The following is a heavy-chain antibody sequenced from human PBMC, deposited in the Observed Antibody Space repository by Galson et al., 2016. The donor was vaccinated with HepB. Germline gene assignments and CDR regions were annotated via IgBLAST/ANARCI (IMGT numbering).Heavy chain of an antibody. J-gene: IGHJ4*02. CDR2: IGSSGSII. Sequence: SLRLSCAASGFTFSDYSMAWIRQAPGKGLERVSSIGSSGSIIYYADSVKGRFTISRDNAKKSLFLQMNSLRAEDTALYFCARGAFSGVALIAQEDYYFDFWGQGTAVTVSS. V-gene: IGHV3-11*01. D-gene: IGHD3-3*01. CDR1: GFTFSDYS. CDR3: ARGAFSGVALIAQEDYYFDF.